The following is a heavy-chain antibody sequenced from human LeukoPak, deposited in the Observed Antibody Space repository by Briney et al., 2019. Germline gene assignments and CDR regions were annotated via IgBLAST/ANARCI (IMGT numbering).Heavy chain of an antibody. D-gene: IGHD4-17*01. CDR3: ARTRDYGNWYFDL. CDR2: IVPILGIA. J-gene: IGHJ2*01. Sequence: SVKVSCKASGGTFSSYTISWVRQAPGQGLEWMGRIVPILGIANYAQKFQGRVTITADKSTSTAYMELSSLRSEDTAVYYCARTRDYGNWYFDLWGRGTLVTVSS. CDR1: GGTFSSYT. V-gene: IGHV1-69*02.